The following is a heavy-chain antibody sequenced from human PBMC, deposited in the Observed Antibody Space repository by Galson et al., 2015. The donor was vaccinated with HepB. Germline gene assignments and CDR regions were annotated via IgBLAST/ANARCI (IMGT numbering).Heavy chain of an antibody. CDR1: GGTFSSYA. CDR3: AGAWGSPGAYYYYGMDV. D-gene: IGHD3-16*01. CDR2: IIPIFGTA. V-gene: IGHV1-69*13. Sequence: SVKVSCKASGGTFSSYAISWVRQAPGQGLEWMGGIIPIFGTANYAQTFQGRVTITADESTSTAYMELSSLRSEDTAVYYCAGAWGSPGAYYYYGMDVWGQGTTVTVSS. J-gene: IGHJ6*02.